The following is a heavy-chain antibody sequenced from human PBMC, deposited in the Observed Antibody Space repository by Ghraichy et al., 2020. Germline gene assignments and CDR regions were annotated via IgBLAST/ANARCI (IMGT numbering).Heavy chain of an antibody. CDR2: INHSGRT. Sequence: SETLSLTCAVYGGSISGYNLTWIRQPPGKGLEWKWLEWIGEINHSGRTNDNPSLKSRVTIAVDTPKNQFSLKLSSVTAADTAGYYCARATIRDGMDVWGLGSTVTVSS. J-gene: IGHJ6*02. D-gene: IGHD5-24*01. CDR1: GGSISGYN. V-gene: IGHV4-34*01. CDR3: ARATIRDGMDV.